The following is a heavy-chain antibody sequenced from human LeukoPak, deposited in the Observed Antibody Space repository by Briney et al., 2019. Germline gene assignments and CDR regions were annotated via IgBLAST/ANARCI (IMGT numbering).Heavy chain of an antibody. J-gene: IGHJ3*02. Sequence: PGGSLRLSCAASGFSFSDYWIYWVRQAPGKGLVWVSRLNSDGSITSYADSVKGRFTISRDNAKNTLYLQMNGLRAEDTAVYYCARDPVYHSSGYYGSFDMWGQGTLVTVSS. D-gene: IGHD3-22*01. CDR2: LNSDGSIT. CDR3: ARDPVYHSSGYYGSFDM. V-gene: IGHV3-74*01. CDR1: GFSFSDYW.